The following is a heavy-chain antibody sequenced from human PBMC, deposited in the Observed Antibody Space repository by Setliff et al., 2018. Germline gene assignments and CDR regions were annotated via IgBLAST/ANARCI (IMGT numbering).Heavy chain of an antibody. CDR1: GSTFSSYA. D-gene: IGHD2-2*01. V-gene: IGHV1-2*02. J-gene: IGHJ4*02. CDR3: ARGDSAAYPDY. Sequence: ASVKVSCKASGSTFSSYAISWVRQAPGQGLEWMGWINPNSGGSNYAQKFQGRVTMTRDTSISTAYMELSRLRSDDTAVYYCARGDSAAYPDYWGQGTLVTVSS. CDR2: INPNSGGS.